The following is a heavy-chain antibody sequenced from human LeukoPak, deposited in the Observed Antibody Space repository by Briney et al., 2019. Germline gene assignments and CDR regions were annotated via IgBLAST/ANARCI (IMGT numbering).Heavy chain of an antibody. Sequence: GRSLRLSCAASGFTFSSYGMHWVRQAPGKGLEWVAVISYDGSNKYYADSVKGRFTISRDNSKNTLYLQLNSLRAEDTAVYYCARQHCSGGDCYFFDWGQGTLVTVSS. CDR1: GFTFSSYG. V-gene: IGHV3-30*03. CDR2: ISYDGSNK. D-gene: IGHD2-15*01. J-gene: IGHJ4*02. CDR3: ARQHCSGGDCYFFD.